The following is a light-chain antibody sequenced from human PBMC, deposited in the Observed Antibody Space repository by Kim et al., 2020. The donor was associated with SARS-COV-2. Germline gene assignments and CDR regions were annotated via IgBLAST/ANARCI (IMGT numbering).Light chain of an antibody. V-gene: IGLV1-44*01. Sequence: QSMLTQPPAASGAPGQRVTISCSGSSSNIGTNAINWYQQLPETAPKLLIFSDNKRPSGVPDRFSASKSGTSASLAISGLQSDDEGTYYCAAWDASLRGWLFGGGTQLTVL. CDR2: SDN. CDR3: AAWDASLRGWL. CDR1: SSNIGTNA. J-gene: IGLJ3*02.